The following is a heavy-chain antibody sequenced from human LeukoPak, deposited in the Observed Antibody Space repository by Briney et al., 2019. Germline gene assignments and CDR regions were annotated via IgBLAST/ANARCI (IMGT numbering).Heavy chain of an antibody. CDR2: ISSSSIYI. Sequence: GGSLRLSCAASGFTFSSYSMNWVRQAPGKGLEWVSSISSSSIYIYYADSLKGRFTISRDNAKNSLYPQMNSLGVEDTAVYYCATLPYYYDSSGSYYFDYWGQGTLVTVSS. D-gene: IGHD3-22*01. CDR3: ATLPYYYDSSGSYYFDY. J-gene: IGHJ4*02. V-gene: IGHV3-21*01. CDR1: GFTFSSYS.